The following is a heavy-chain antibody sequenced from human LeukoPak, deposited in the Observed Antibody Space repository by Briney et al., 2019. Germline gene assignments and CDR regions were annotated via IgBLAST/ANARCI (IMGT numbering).Heavy chain of an antibody. CDR3: ARGLDGDGGWFDP. V-gene: IGHV4-59*01. J-gene: IGHJ5*02. Sequence: PSETLSLTCTVSGDSISDYYWSWIRQPPGKGLEWIGEVYYSGSTHYNPSLKSRLTISVDTSKNQFSLRLRSVTAADTAMYYCARGLDGDGGWFDPWGQGTLVTVSS. CDR1: GDSISDYY. CDR2: VYYSGST. D-gene: IGHD5-24*01.